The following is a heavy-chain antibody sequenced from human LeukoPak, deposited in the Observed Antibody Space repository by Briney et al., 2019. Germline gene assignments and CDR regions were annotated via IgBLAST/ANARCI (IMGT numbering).Heavy chain of an antibody. CDR3: ARHGSSWYEKDYFDY. D-gene: IGHD6-13*01. J-gene: IGHJ4*02. Sequence: SETLSLTCTVSGGSISSYYWSWIRQPPGKGLEWIGYIYYSGSTNYNPSLKSRVTISVDTSKNQFSLKLSSVAAADTAVYYCARHGSSWYEKDYFDYWGQGTLVTVSS. CDR2: IYYSGST. CDR1: GGSISSYY. V-gene: IGHV4-59*08.